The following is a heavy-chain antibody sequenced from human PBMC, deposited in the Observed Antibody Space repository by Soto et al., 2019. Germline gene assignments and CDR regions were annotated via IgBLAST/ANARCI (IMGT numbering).Heavy chain of an antibody. CDR3: ARDLAKGGGSAGFDY. J-gene: IGHJ4*02. CDR1: GYTFTVYY. CDR2: INPKSGGT. V-gene: IGHV1-2*02. Sequence: QVQLVQSGAEVKKPGSSVNVSCKSSGYTFTVYYMHWVRQAPGQGLEWMGWINPKSGGTMYPQKFQGRFTVTWDTSISTAFMALTRLRSDDTAVYYCARDLAKGGGSAGFDYWGQGTLVTVSS. D-gene: IGHD1-26*01.